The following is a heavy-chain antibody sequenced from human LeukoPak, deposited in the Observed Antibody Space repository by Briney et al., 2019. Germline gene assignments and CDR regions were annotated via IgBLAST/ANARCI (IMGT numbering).Heavy chain of an antibody. CDR2: FDPKDGDT. Sequence: ASVKVSCKVSGYTLTELSVHWVRQAPGKGLEWMGNFDPKDGDTIYAQRFQGRVTMTEDTSTHTAYMELSSLRSEDTAVYYCAREGYYYGSGSYYYYYMDVWGKGTTVTISS. V-gene: IGHV1-24*01. J-gene: IGHJ6*03. CDR1: GYTLTELS. CDR3: AREGYYYGSGSYYYYYMDV. D-gene: IGHD3-10*01.